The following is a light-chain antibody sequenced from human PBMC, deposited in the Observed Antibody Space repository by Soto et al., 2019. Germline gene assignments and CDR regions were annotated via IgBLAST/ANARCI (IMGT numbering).Light chain of an antibody. CDR2: SNN. Sequence: QSVLTQPPSASGSPGQRVTISCSGSSSNIGTNLVSWYQQLPGTAPQVFIYSNNQRPSGVPDRFSGSKSGTSASLAISGLQSEDGAEYYCVTWDDSLASYVFGAGTKLTVL. V-gene: IGLV1-44*01. J-gene: IGLJ1*01. CDR1: SSNIGTNL. CDR3: VTWDDSLASYV.